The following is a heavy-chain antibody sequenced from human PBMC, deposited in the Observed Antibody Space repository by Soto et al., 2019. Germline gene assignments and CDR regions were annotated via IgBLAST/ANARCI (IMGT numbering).Heavy chain of an antibody. D-gene: IGHD1-1*01. V-gene: IGHV3-7*01. CDR2: IKQDGSEK. Sequence: GGSLRLSCAASGFTFSSYWMSWVRQAPGKGLEWVANIKQDGSEKYYVDSVKGRFTISRDNAKNSLYLQMNSLRAEDTAVYYCARVPSSFWNDNPIDYWGQGTLVTVSS. J-gene: IGHJ4*02. CDR3: ARVPSSFWNDNPIDY. CDR1: GFTFSSYW.